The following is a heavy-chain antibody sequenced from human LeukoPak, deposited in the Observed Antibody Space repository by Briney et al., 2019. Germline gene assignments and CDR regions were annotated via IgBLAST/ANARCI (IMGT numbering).Heavy chain of an antibody. CDR3: ARDRPNYYGSDGHYYRRDGDY. CDR1: GFTFSIYA. V-gene: IGHV3-23*01. J-gene: IGHJ4*02. Sequence: GGSLRLSCAASGFTFSIYAMSWVRQAPGKGLQWVSSITSRGESTWYVNSVKGRFTITRDNSENTLYLQMHSLRAEDTAVYYCARDRPNYYGSDGHYYRRDGDYWGRGTLVSVSS. CDR2: ITSRGEST. D-gene: IGHD3-22*01.